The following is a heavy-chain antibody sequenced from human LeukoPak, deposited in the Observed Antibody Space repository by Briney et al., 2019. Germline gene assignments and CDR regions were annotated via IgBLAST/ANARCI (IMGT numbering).Heavy chain of an antibody. V-gene: IGHV4-59*11. D-gene: IGHD2-2*01. CDR2: MYYTGVT. J-gene: IGHJ4*02. CDR3: ARLYCSSTSCDRMFDY. Sequence: SETLSLTCTVSGGSISSHYWSWIRQPPGKGLEWIGYMYYTGVTNYNPSLKSRVTISVDTSKNQFSLRLSSVTAADTAVYYCARLYCSSTSCDRMFDYWGQGILVTDSS. CDR1: GGSISSHY.